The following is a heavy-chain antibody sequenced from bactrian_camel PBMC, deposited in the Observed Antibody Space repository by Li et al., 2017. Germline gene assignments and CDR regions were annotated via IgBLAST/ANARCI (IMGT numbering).Heavy chain of an antibody. D-gene: IGHD5*01. J-gene: IGHJ6*01. CDR2: INSGGGTT. Sequence: QLVESGGGLVQPGGSLRLSCTGPGFTFSSYWMYWVRQAPGKGLEWVSTINSGGGTTYYADSAKGRFTIFRDNAKNTVYLQKNSLKPEDTAVYYCVRAASSQMGWADFGYWGQGTQVTVS. V-gene: IGHV3S25*01. CDR1: GFTFSSYW. CDR3: VRAASSQMGWADFGY.